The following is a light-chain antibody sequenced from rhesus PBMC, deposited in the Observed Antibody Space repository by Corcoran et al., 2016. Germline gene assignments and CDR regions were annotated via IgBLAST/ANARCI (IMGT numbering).Light chain of an antibody. J-gene: IGKJ3*01. CDR3: LQYSSSPFT. V-gene: IGKV1-22*01. Sequence: DIQMTQSPSSLSASVGDTVTITCQASQGISSWLAWYQQKPGKAPKLLFYNASSLQSGVPSRFRGSGSGTDFTLTISSLQPEDFATYYCLQYSSSPFTFGPGTKLDIK. CDR2: NAS. CDR1: QGISSW.